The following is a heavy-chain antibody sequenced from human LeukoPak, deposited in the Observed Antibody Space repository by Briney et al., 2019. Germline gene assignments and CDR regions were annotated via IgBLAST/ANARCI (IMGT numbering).Heavy chain of an antibody. Sequence: ASVKVSCKASGYTFTSYDINWVRQATGQGLEWMGWMNPNSGNTGYAQKFQGRVTMTRNTSISTAYMELSSLRSEDTAVYYCARGGRRHYDFWSGYTNPYYYYGMDVWGQGTTVTVSS. V-gene: IGHV1-8*01. CDR2: MNPNSGNT. CDR3: ARGGRRHYDFWSGYTNPYYYYGMDV. D-gene: IGHD3-3*01. J-gene: IGHJ6*02. CDR1: GYTFTSYD.